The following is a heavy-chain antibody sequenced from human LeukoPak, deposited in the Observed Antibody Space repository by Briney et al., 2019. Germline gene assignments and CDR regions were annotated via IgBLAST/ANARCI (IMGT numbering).Heavy chain of an antibody. J-gene: IGHJ4*02. CDR1: GFTFSSYG. D-gene: IGHD3-10*01. CDR3: AKSGITMVRGRGYFDY. Sequence: PGGSLRLSCAASGFTFSSYGMHWVRQAPGEGLEWVAFIRYDGSNKYYADSVKGRFTISRDNSKNTLCLQMNSLRAEDTAVYYCAKSGITMVRGRGYFDYWGQGTLVTVSS. CDR2: IRYDGSNK. V-gene: IGHV3-30*02.